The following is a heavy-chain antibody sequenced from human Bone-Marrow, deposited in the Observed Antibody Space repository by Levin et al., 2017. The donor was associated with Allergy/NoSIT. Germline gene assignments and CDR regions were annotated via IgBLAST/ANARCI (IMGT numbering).Heavy chain of an antibody. Sequence: GGSLRLSCAASGFIFSHYAMSWVRQAPGMGLEWVSGISNNGGSTIYADSVKGRFTISRDDSKNTLYLDMNSLRVEDTAVYYCASEYYGVLTGYYYDYWGQGALVTVSS. D-gene: IGHD3-9*01. CDR3: ASEYYGVLTGYYYDY. CDR1: GFIFSHYA. V-gene: IGHV3-23*01. J-gene: IGHJ4*02. CDR2: ISNNGGST.